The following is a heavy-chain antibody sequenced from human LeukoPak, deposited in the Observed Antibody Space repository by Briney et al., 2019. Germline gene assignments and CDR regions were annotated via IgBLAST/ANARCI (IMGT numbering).Heavy chain of an antibody. D-gene: IGHD2-2*01. J-gene: IGHJ5*02. V-gene: IGHV3-33*01. CDR3: ARGGLGRYCSSTSCPKNWFDP. CDR1: GFTFSSYG. Sequence: GGSLRLSCAASGFTFSSYGMHWVRQAPGKGLEWVAVIWYDGSNKYYADSVKGRFTISRDNSKNTLYLQMNSLRAEDTAVYYCARGGLGRYCSSTSCPKNWFDPWVQGTLVTVSS. CDR2: IWYDGSNK.